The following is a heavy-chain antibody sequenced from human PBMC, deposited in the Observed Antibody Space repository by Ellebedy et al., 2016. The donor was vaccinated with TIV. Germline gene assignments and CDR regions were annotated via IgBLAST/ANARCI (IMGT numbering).Heavy chain of an antibody. D-gene: IGHD3-22*01. CDR2: IHTSGST. CDR1: GGSISSYY. V-gene: IGHV4-4*07. CDR3: ARGYSDPGAGYSDPGAFDV. J-gene: IGHJ3*01. Sequence: SETLSLXXTVSGGSISSYYWSWLRQPAGKGLEWIGRIHTSGSTNYNPSLKSRVTMSVDTSKNDFSLKLSSVTAADTAVYYCARGYSDPGAGYSDPGAFDVWGQGTMVTVSS.